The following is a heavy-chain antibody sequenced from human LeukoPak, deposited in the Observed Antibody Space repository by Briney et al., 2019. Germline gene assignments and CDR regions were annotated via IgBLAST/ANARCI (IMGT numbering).Heavy chain of an antibody. D-gene: IGHD3-9*01. J-gene: IGHJ3*02. CDR3: AKDPRNILTGDFDDFDI. Sequence: ASVKVSCKASGYSFTGYYMHWVRQAPGQGLEWMGWINPNSGDTKYAQKFQGRVTMTSDMSTSTFYMDLSTLRSEDTAVYFCAKDPRNILTGDFDDFDIWGQGTMVIVSS. CDR1: GYSFTGYY. V-gene: IGHV1-2*02. CDR2: INPNSGDT.